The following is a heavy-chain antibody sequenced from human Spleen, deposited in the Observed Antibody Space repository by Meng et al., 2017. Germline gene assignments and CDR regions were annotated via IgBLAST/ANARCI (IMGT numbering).Heavy chain of an antibody. Sequence: GGSLRLSCAASGFTFSSYVIHWVRQAPGKGLEWVSSISSSSSYIYYADSVKGRFTISRDNAKNSLYMQMNSLRAEDTAVYYCGATDSSGYYSDYFDYWGQGTLVTVSS. CDR1: GFTFSSYV. D-gene: IGHD3-22*01. V-gene: IGHV3-21*01. CDR3: GATDSSGYYSDYFDY. CDR2: ISSSSSYI. J-gene: IGHJ4*02.